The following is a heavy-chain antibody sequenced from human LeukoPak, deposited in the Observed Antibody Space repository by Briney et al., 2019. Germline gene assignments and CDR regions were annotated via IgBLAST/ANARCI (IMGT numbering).Heavy chain of an antibody. Sequence: GGSLRLSCAASGFTFSSYAMHWVRQAPGKGLEWVAVISYDGSNKYYADSVKGRSTISRDNSKNTLYLQMNSLRAEDTAVYYCATGIAAAGLYYFDYWGQGTLVTVSS. CDR2: ISYDGSNK. V-gene: IGHV3-30-3*01. CDR1: GFTFSSYA. CDR3: ATGIAAAGLYYFDY. D-gene: IGHD6-13*01. J-gene: IGHJ4*02.